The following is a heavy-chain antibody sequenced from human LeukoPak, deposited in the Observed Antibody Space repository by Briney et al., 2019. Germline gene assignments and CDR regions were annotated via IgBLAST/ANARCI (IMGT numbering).Heavy chain of an antibody. D-gene: IGHD2/OR15-2a*01. J-gene: IGHJ4*02. Sequence: SETLSLACTVSGGSISGGSYYWSWIRQPPGKGLEWIGYIYYSGSTKYNLSLKSRVTISVDTSKNQLSLKLSSVTAADTAVYYCARGEYGLFDYWGQGTLVTVSS. CDR2: IYYSGST. CDR3: ARGEYGLFDY. CDR1: GGSISGGSYY. V-gene: IGHV4-61*01.